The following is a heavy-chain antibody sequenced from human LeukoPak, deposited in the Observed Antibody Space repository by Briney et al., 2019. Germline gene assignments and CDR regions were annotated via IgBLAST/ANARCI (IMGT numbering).Heavy chain of an antibody. D-gene: IGHD1-26*01. CDR3: TRDGGSFCDFDY. CDR2: INTDGRIT. Sequence: GGSLRLSCVASGFSFRNYAIPWVRQAPGKGLEYVSVINTDGRITYYADSVKGRFTISRDNSKNTVYLQMGSLRGEDMAVYYCTRDGGSFCDFDYWGQGALVTVSS. V-gene: IGHV3-64*02. CDR1: GFSFRNYA. J-gene: IGHJ4*02.